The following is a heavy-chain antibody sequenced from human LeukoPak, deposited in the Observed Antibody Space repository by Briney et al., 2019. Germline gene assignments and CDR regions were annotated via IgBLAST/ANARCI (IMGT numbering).Heavy chain of an antibody. CDR1: GFSFTNAW. J-gene: IGHJ4*02. D-gene: IGHD6-6*01. CDR2: IKSKPDGGTT. Sequence: GGSLRLSCAASGFSFTNAWMSWVRQAPGKGLEWVGRIKSKPDGGTTDYTAPVKDRLIISRDTSKNTLYLQMNNLKTEDTAVYYCTTDRGIASHPLFDFWGQGTLVTVSS. V-gene: IGHV3-15*01. CDR3: TTDRGIASHPLFDF.